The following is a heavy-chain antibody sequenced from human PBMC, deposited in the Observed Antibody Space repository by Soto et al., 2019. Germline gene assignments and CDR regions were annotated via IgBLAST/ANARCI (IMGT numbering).Heavy chain of an antibody. CDR2: ISSSSSTI. CDR3: ARVPPSMTTAAFDI. D-gene: IGHD4-17*01. Sequence: GGSLRLSCAASGFTFSSYSMNWVRQAPGKRLEWVSYISSSSSTIYYADSVKGRFTISRDNAKNSLYLQMNSLRAEDTAVYYCARVPPSMTTAAFDIWGQGTMVTVSS. J-gene: IGHJ3*02. V-gene: IGHV3-48*01. CDR1: GFTFSSYS.